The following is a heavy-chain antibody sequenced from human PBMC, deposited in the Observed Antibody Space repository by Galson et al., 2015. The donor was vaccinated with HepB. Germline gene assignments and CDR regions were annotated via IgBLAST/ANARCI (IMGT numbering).Heavy chain of an antibody. J-gene: IGHJ5*02. D-gene: IGHD6-13*01. CDR3: SKGAATDKVDWFDP. Sequence: SLRLSCAASGFTSSNYAMTWVRQAPGTGLEWVSTICGTGTECSTHYADSVKGRFTISRDNSKNALYLQMNHLRADDTAVYYCSKGAATDKVDWFDPWGQGTLVTVSS. V-gene: IGHV3-23*01. CDR2: ICGTGTECST. CDR1: GFTSSNYA.